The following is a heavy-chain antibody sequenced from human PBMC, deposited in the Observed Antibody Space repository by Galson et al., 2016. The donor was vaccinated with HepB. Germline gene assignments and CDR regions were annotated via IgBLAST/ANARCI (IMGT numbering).Heavy chain of an antibody. CDR1: GGSVSIASYY. V-gene: IGHV4-61*01. CDR3: ARGGNFWSGYWGYFDY. CDR2: IYNSGST. J-gene: IGHJ4*02. D-gene: IGHD3-3*01. Sequence: ETLSLTCTVSGGSVSIASYYWSWIRQTPGKGLEWIGYIYNSGSTNYNPSLKSRVTISVDKPKNQFSLRLNSVTAADTAVYYCARGGNFWSGYWGYFDYWGQGTPVTVS.